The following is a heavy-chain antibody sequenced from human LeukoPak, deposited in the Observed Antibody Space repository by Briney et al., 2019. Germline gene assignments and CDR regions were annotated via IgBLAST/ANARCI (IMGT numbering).Heavy chain of an antibody. D-gene: IGHD1-26*01. Sequence: SETLSLTCTVSGGSISSSSHYWGWIRQPPGKGLEWIGSIYYSGSTNYNPSLKSRVTISVDTSKNQFSLKLSSVTAADTAVYYCARGRSGSYSEFDYWGQGTLVTVSS. CDR2: IYYSGST. CDR3: ARGRSGSYSEFDY. J-gene: IGHJ4*02. CDR1: GGSISSSSHY. V-gene: IGHV4-39*07.